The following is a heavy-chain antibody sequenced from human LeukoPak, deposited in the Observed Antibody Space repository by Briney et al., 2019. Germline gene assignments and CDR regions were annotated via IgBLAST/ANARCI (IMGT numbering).Heavy chain of an antibody. CDR2: IIPIFGTA. V-gene: IGHV1-69*05. CDR1: GGTFSSYA. J-gene: IGHJ4*02. CDR3: ARGDSSGLFDY. D-gene: IGHD6-19*01. Sequence: ASVKVSCKASGGTFSSYAISWVRQAPGQGLEWMGWIIPIFGTANYAQKFQGSVTITTDESTSTAYMELSSLRSEDTAVYYCARGDSSGLFDYWGQGTLVTVSS.